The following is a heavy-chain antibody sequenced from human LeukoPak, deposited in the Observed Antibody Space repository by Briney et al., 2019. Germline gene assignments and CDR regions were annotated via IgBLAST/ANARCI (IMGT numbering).Heavy chain of an antibody. CDR2: INHSGST. V-gene: IGHV4-34*01. CDR1: GGSFSGYY. D-gene: IGHD3-10*01. J-gene: IGHJ4*02. CDR3: AREALFRGVIRCPDF. Sequence: PSETLSLTCAVYGGSFSGYYWSWIRQPPGKGLEWIGEINHSGSTNYNPSLKSRVTISVDRSKHQFSLKLTSVTAADTAVYYCAREALFRGVIRCPDFWGQGTLVTVSS.